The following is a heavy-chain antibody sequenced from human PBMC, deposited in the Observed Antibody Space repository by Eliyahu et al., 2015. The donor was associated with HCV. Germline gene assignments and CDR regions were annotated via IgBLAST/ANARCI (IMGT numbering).Heavy chain of an antibody. Sequence: EVQLVESGGGLVQPGGSLRLSCXASGFTFSSYEMNWVRQAPGKGXEGVSYIXSSGSTIYYADSVKGRFTISRDNAKNSLYLQMNSLRAEDTAVYYCAREVVVVAATLNNWFDPWGQGTLVTVSS. CDR3: AREVVVVAATLNNWFDP. J-gene: IGHJ5*02. V-gene: IGHV3-48*03. CDR2: IXSSGSTI. D-gene: IGHD2-15*01. CDR1: GFTFSSYE.